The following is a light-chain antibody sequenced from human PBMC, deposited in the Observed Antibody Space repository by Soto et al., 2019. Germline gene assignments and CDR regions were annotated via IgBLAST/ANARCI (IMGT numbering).Light chain of an antibody. CDR2: DVI. CDR3: CSYTRTSISV. J-gene: IGLJ1*01. Sequence: QSVLTQPASVSGSPGQSVTISCTGTNSDIGGYNYVSWYQQHPGKAPKLLIYDVINRPSGLSSRFSGSKSGNTASLTISGLQAEDEADYYCCSYTRTSISVFGTGTKLTVL. CDR1: NSDIGGYNY. V-gene: IGLV2-14*03.